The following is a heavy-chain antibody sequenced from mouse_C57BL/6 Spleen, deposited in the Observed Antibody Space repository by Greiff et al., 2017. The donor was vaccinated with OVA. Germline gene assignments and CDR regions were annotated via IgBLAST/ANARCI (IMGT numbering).Heavy chain of an antibody. Sequence: QVQLQQPGAELVRPGTSVKLSCKASGYTFTSYWMHWVKQRPGQGLEWIGVIDPSDSYTNYNEKFKGKATLTVDTSSSTAYMQLSSLTSEDSAVYYCARRNGGTFYFDYWGQGTTLTVSS. V-gene: IGHV1-59*01. J-gene: IGHJ2*01. CDR3: ARRNGGTFYFDY. CDR2: IDPSDSYT. CDR1: GYTFTSYW.